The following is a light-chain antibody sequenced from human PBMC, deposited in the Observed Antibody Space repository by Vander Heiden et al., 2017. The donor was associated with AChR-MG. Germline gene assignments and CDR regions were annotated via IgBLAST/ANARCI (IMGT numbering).Light chain of an antibody. CDR2: AAS. CDR1: QAITTN. V-gene: IGKV1-9*01. J-gene: IGKJ1*01. Sequence: IQLTQSPSPLSAAVGARVTITCRASQAITTNLAWYQQKPGQAPKLLIYAASRLQFGVPPRFSGSGSGTEFALTISRLQPEDSATYYCQQLNGYPFTFGQRTKVEIK. CDR3: QQLNGYPFT.